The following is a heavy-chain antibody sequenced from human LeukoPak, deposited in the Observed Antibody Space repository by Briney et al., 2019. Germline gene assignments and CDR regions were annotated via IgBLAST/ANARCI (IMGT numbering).Heavy chain of an antibody. J-gene: IGHJ2*01. D-gene: IGHD2-21*02. Sequence: SETLSLTCTVSGGSISSGSYYWSWIRQPAGMGLEWIGRIYTSGSTNYNPSLKSRVTISVDTSKNQFSLKLSSVTAADTAVYYCARVVTARLWYFDLWGRGTLVTVSS. V-gene: IGHV4-61*02. CDR1: GGSISSGSYY. CDR3: ARVVTARLWYFDL. CDR2: IYTSGST.